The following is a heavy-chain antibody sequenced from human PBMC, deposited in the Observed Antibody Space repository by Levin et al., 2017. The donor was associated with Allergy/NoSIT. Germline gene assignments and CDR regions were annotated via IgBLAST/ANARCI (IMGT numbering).Heavy chain of an antibody. D-gene: IGHD3-22*01. Sequence: SLKISCAASGFTFDDYAMHWVRQAPGKGLEWVSGISWNSGSRGYADSVKGRFTISRDNAKNSLYLEMNSLSAEDTALYYCAKAVTLYFESSGFYANAFDSWGQGTMVTVSS. J-gene: IGHJ3*02. CDR2: ISWNSGSR. V-gene: IGHV3-9*01. CDR3: AKAVTLYFESSGFYANAFDS. CDR1: GFTFDDYA.